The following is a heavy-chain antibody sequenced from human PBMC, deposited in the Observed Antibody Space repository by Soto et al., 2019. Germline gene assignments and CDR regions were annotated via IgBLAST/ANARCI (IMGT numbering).Heavy chain of an antibody. J-gene: IGHJ4*02. V-gene: IGHV3-15*07. D-gene: IGHD2-2*01. CDR3: TTDIVLGPAGTMYFDD. CDR1: GFTFSNAW. CDR2: RKSKTDGGTT. Sequence: EVQLVESGGGLVKPGGSLRLSCAASGFTFSNAWMNWVRQAPGKGLEWVGRRKSKTDGGTTDYAAPVKGRFTISRDDSKNTLYLQMNSLKTEDTAVYYCTTDIVLGPAGTMYFDDWGQGTLVTVSS.